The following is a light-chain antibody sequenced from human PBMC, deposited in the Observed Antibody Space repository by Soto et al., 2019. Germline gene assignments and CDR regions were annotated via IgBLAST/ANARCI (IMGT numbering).Light chain of an antibody. CDR3: TSWTTSTTMK. V-gene: IGLV2-14*01. CDR2: DVN. Sequence: QSVLTQPASVSGSPGQSITISCTGTSSDVGAYNYVSWYQRHPGKAPKLMIYDVNIRPSGVSNRFSGSKSGNTASLTISGLQAEDEADYYCTSWTTSTTMKFGGGTKVTVL. J-gene: IGLJ2*01. CDR1: SSDVGAYNY.